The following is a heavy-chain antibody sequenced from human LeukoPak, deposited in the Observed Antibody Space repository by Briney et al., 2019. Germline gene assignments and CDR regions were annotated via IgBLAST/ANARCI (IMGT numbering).Heavy chain of an antibody. Sequence: GASVKVSCKASGYTFTSYGISWVRQAPGQGLEWMGGIIPIFGTANYAQKFQGRVTITTDESTSTAYMELSSLRSEDTAVYYCARSYCSSTSCYVYFQHWGQGTLVTVSS. CDR1: GYTFTSYG. CDR2: IIPIFGTA. D-gene: IGHD2-2*01. J-gene: IGHJ1*01. V-gene: IGHV1-69*05. CDR3: ARSYCSSTSCYVYFQH.